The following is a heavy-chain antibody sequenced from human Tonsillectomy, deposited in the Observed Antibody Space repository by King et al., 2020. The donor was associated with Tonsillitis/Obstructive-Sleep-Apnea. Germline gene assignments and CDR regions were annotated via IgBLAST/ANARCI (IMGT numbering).Heavy chain of an antibody. V-gene: IGHV5-10-1*03. D-gene: IGHD3-3*01. J-gene: IGHJ6*02. CDR3: ARPSLNHDFWRYGMDV. Sequence: VQLVESGAEVKKPGESLRISCKGSGYSFTSYWINWVRQMPGKGLEWMGRIDPSDFYTNYSPSFEGHVTISADKSISTAYLQWSSLKASDTAMYYCARPSLNHDFWRYGMDVWGHGTTVTVSS. CDR1: GYSFTSYW. CDR2: IDPSDFYT.